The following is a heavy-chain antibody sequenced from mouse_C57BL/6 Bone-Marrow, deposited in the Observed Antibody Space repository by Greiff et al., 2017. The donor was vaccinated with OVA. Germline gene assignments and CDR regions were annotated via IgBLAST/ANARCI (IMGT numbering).Heavy chain of an antibody. J-gene: IGHJ2*01. CDR1: GYTFTSYW. CDR3: ARGANWDVY. CDR2: IYPGSGST. Sequence: QVQLQQPGAELVKPGDSVKMSCKASGYTFTSYWITWVKQRPGQGLEWIGDIYPGSGSTNYNEKFKSKATLTVDTSSISAYMQLSSLTSEDSAVYYCARGANWDVYWGQGPTLTVSS. D-gene: IGHD4-1*01. V-gene: IGHV1-55*01.